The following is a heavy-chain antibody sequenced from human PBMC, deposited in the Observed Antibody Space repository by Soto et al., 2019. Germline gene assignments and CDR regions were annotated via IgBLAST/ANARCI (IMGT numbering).Heavy chain of an antibody. CDR2: IWYDGSNK. V-gene: IGHV3-33*01. Sequence: VGSLRLSCAASGFTFSSYGMHWVRQAPGKGLEWVAVIWYDGSNKYYADSVKGRFTISRDNSKNTLYLQMNSLRAEDTAVYYCERGGTYYYGSGSLGTYYYYGRDVWGQGTTVTVSS. D-gene: IGHD3-10*01. CDR3: ERGGTYYYGSGSLGTYYYYGRDV. J-gene: IGHJ6*02. CDR1: GFTFSSYG.